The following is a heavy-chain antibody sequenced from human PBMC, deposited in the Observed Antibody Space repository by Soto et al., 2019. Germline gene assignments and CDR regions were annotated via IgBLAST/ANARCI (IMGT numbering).Heavy chain of an antibody. CDR2: ISYDGSNK. J-gene: IGHJ4*02. D-gene: IGHD3-22*01. CDR3: AKLEWDYYDSSGYYHPLVKKKEVFDY. Sequence: QVQLVESGGGVVQPGRSLRLSCAASGFTFSSYGMHWVRQAPGKGLEWVAVISYDGSNKYYADSVKGRFTISRDNSKNTLYLQMNSLRAEDTAVYYCAKLEWDYYDSSGYYHPLVKKKEVFDYWGQGTLVTVSS. V-gene: IGHV3-30*18. CDR1: GFTFSSYG.